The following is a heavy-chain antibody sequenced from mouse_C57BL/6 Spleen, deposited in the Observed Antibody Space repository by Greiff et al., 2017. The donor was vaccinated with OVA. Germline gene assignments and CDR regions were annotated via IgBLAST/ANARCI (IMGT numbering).Heavy chain of an antibody. V-gene: IGHV1-18*01. Sequence: EVQLVESGPELVKPGASVKIPCKASGYTFTDYNMDWVKQSHGKSLEWIGDINPNNGGTIYNQKFKGKATLTVDKSSSTAYMELRSLTSEDTAVYYCARGRYDYDVGAMDYWGQGTSVTVSS. CDR2: INPNNGGT. J-gene: IGHJ4*01. D-gene: IGHD2-4*01. CDR1: GYTFTDYN. CDR3: ARGRYDYDVGAMDY.